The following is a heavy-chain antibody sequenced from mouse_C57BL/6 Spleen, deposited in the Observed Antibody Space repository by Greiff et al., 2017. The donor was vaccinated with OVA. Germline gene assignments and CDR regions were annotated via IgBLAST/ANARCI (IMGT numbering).Heavy chain of an antibody. J-gene: IGHJ4*01. V-gene: IGHV1-22*01. D-gene: IGHD2-10*02. CDR2: INPNNGGT. CDR1: GYTFTDYH. Sequence: VQLKESGPELVKPGASVKMSCKASGYTFTDYHMHWVKQSHGKSLEWIGYINPNNGGTSYNQKFKGKATLTVNKSSSTAYMELRSLTSEDSAVYYCARPYGNYDAMDYWGQGTSVTVSS. CDR3: ARPYGNYDAMDY.